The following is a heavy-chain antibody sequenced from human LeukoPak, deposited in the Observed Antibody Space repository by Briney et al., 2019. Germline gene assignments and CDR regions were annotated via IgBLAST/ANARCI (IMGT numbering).Heavy chain of an antibody. CDR2: INGDGSTT. CDR1: GFTFSNYW. Sequence: GGSLRLSCAASGFTFSNYWMHWVRQGPGKGLVWVSRINGDGSTTHYADSVKGRFTISRDNAKNTLYLQLNSLRAEDTAVYYCARVRRSGQPHRDLWAIGTTVNGSS. J-gene: IGHJ6*03. D-gene: IGHD1-26*01. V-gene: IGHV3-74*01. CDR3: ARVRRSGQPHRDL.